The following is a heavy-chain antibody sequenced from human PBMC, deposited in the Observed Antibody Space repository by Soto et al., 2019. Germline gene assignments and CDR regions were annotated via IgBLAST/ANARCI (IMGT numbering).Heavy chain of an antibody. J-gene: IGHJ4*02. Sequence: ASVKVSCKASGYTFTSCYMHWVRQAPGQGLERMGIINPSGGSTSYAQKFQGRVTMTRDTSTSTVYMELSSLRSEDTAVYYCAAHNSGRPYDYWGQGTLVTVS. CDR1: GYTFTSCY. CDR3: AAHNSGRPYDY. CDR2: INPSGGST. V-gene: IGHV1-46*03. D-gene: IGHD1-26*01.